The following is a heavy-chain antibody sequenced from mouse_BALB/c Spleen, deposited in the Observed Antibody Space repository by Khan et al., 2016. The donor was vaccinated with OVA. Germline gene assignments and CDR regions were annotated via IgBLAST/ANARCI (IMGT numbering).Heavy chain of an antibody. Sequence: EVQLQESGPGLVKPSQSLSLTCTVTGYSITSDYAWNWIRQFPGNKLEWMGYISYSGRNSYNPSLKSRISITRDTSKNQFFLQLNSVTTEDTATYYCARSVTITTVVATDFDYWGQGTTRTVAS. J-gene: IGHJ2*01. CDR2: ISYSGRN. D-gene: IGHD1-1*01. V-gene: IGHV3-2*02. CDR1: GYSITSDYA. CDR3: ARSVTITTVVATDFDY.